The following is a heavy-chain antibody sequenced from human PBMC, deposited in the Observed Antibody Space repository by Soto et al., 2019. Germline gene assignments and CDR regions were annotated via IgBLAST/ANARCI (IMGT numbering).Heavy chain of an antibody. D-gene: IGHD3-9*01. J-gene: IGHJ4*02. CDR2: ITSKAFGGTI. V-gene: IGHV3-49*03. CDR3: TREYYDIVTGYHSFDS. Sequence: GGSLRLSCTASGFTFGDYAMNWFRQAPGKGLEWVGFITSKAFGGTIEFAASVKGRFTISRDDSNSIAYLQMNSLKTEDTAVYYCTREYYDIVTGYHSFDSWGQGTLVTVSS. CDR1: GFTFGDYA.